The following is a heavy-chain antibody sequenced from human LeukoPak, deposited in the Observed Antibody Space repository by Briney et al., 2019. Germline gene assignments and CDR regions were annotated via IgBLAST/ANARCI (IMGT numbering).Heavy chain of an antibody. D-gene: IGHD3-10*01. J-gene: IGHJ3*02. CDR2: ISAYNGNT. Sequence: GASVKVSCKASGYTFTNYGISWVRQAPGQGLEWMGWISAYNGNTNYAQKLQGRVTMTTDTSTSTAYMELRSLRSDDTAVYYCASPSGSYPDDAFDIWGQGTMVTVSS. V-gene: IGHV1-18*01. CDR3: ASPSGSYPDDAFDI. CDR1: GYTFTNYG.